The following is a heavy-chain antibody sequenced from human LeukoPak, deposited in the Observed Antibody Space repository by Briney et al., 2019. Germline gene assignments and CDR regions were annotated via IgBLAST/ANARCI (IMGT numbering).Heavy chain of an antibody. CDR1: SGSINSYY. CDR2: ISYTGST. V-gene: IGHV4-59*12. Sequence: PSETLSLTCTVSSGSINSYYWNWIRQSPGKGLEWIGHISYTGSTNYNPSLKSRVTISLDTSKNRFSLKLSSVTTADTAVYYCARDPIYGDLDAFDIWGQGTMVTVSS. J-gene: IGHJ3*02. D-gene: IGHD4-17*01. CDR3: ARDPIYGDLDAFDI.